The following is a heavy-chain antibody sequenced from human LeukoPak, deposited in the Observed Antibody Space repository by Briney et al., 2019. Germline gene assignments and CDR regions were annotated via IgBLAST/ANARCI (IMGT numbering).Heavy chain of an antibody. CDR1: GYTFTSYD. Sequence: ASVKVSCKASGYTFTSYDINWVRQATGQGLEWMGWMNPNSGNTGYAQKFQGRVTITRNTSISTAYMELSRLRSDDTAVYYCARDGWIQLSDWGQGTLVTVSS. V-gene: IGHV1-8*03. D-gene: IGHD5-18*01. CDR3: ARDGWIQLSD. CDR2: MNPNSGNT. J-gene: IGHJ4*02.